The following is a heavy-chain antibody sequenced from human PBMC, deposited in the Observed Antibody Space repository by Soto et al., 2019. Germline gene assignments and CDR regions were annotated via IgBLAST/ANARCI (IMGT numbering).Heavy chain of an antibody. D-gene: IGHD1-26*01. CDR2: LKSQADGGTI. CDR1: GFTFSNVW. J-gene: IGHJ6*02. CDR3: ASRSGTYSPFYYYYGLEV. Sequence: PGGSLRLPCAAPGFTFSNVWLNWVSQDTGEGLVCVGRLKSQADGGTIVYATPVKGRFTISRDDSKNTLYLQMNSLTTEDTAVYYCASRSGTYSPFYYYYGLEVWGQGTAVTSSS. V-gene: IGHV3-15*07.